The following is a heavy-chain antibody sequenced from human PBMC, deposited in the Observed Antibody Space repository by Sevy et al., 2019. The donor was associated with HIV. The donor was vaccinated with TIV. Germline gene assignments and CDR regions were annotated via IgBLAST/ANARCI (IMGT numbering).Heavy chain of an antibody. CDR2: IYHSASI. D-gene: IGHD5-18*01. J-gene: IGHJ4*02. V-gene: IGHV4-30-4*01. Sequence: SETLSLTCTVSGGAITSGDYYWNWIRQPSGKGLEWIGYIYHSASIFYNPSLQSRAIISQDTSKNQFSLKLSSVTAADTAVYFCARERGYTYLFMDIWGQGTPVTVSS. CDR3: ARERGYTYLFMDI. CDR1: GGAITSGDYY.